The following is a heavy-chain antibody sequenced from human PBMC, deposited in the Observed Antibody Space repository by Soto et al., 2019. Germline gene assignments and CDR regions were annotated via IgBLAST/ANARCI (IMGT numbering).Heavy chain of an antibody. Sequence: EVLLLESGGGLVQPGGSLRLSCEASGFSFSSFAMNWVRQAPGKGLEWVSAIGDSGASTYYADSVKGRFTISRDNSRNTLYLQLNSLSADDTAVYSCAKGAELGAWGNGTTVTVSS. D-gene: IGHD1-26*01. J-gene: IGHJ6*04. V-gene: IGHV3-23*01. CDR2: IGDSGAST. CDR1: GFSFSSFA. CDR3: AKGAELGA.